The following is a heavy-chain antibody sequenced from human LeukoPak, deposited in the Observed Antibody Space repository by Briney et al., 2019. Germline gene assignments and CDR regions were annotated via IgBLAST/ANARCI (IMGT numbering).Heavy chain of an antibody. V-gene: IGHV4-59*08. D-gene: IGHD6-13*01. CDR2: IYYSGTT. J-gene: IGHJ4*02. Sequence: SETLSLTCTVSGGSISDYYWNWIRQPPGKGLEWIGYIYYSGTTNYNPSLESRVTISVDTSKNQFSLKLRYVTAADTAVYYCARSSSWQAHLGYWGQGTLVTVSS. CDR1: GGSISDYY. CDR3: ARSSSWQAHLGY.